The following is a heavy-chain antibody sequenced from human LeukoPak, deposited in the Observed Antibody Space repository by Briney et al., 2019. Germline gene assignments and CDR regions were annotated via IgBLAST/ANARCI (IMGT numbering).Heavy chain of an antibody. CDR2: IRYDGSNK. CDR1: GFTFSSYG. D-gene: IGHD4-23*01. V-gene: IGHV3-30*02. CDR3: AKEYGGLADY. Sequence: GGSLRLSCAASGFTFSSYGMHWVRQAPGKGLEWVAFIRYDGSNKYYADFVKGRFAISRDNSKNTLYLQMNSLRAEDTAVYYCAKEYGGLADYWGQGTLVTVSS. J-gene: IGHJ4*02.